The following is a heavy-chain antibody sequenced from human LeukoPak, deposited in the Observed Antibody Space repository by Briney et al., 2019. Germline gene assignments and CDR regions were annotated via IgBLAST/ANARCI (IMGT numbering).Heavy chain of an antibody. CDR2: ISGSGGST. D-gene: IGHD3-10*01. CDR3: AKRGVVIRVILVGFHKEAYYFDS. Sequence: GGSLRLSCAVSGITLSNYGMSWVRQAPGKGLEWVAGISGSGGSTYYADSVKGRFAISRDSHKNTLYLQMNSLRAEDTAVYFCAKRGVVIRVILVGFHKEAYYFDSWGQGALVTVSS. J-gene: IGHJ4*02. V-gene: IGHV3-23*01. CDR1: GITLSNYG.